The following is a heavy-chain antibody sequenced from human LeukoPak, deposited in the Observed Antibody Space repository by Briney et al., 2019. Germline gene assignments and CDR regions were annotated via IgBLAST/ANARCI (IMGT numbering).Heavy chain of an antibody. D-gene: IGHD3-22*01. CDR1: GGSISSYY. J-gene: IGHJ6*02. Sequence: SETLSLTCTVSGGSISSYYWSWIRQPPGKGLEWIGYIYYSGSTNYNPSLKSRVTLSVDTSKNQFSLKLSSVTAADTAVYYCARVYYDSSGYYYYYYGMDVWGQGTTVTVSS. CDR2: IYYSGST. CDR3: ARVYYDSSGYYYYYYGMDV. V-gene: IGHV4-59*01.